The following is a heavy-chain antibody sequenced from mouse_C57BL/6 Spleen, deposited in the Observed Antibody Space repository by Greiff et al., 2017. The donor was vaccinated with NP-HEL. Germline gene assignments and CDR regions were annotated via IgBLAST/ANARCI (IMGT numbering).Heavy chain of an antibody. CDR1: GYTFTDYY. V-gene: IGHV1-76*01. J-gene: IGHJ2*01. CDR2: IYPGSGNT. Sequence: VQLQQSGAELVRPGASVKLSCKASGYTFTDYYINWVKQRPGQGLEWIARIYPGSGNTYYNEKFKGKATLTAEKSSSTAYMQLSSLTSEDSAVYFCAGRHSQGYLDYWGQGTTLTVSS. CDR3: AGRHSQGYLDY. D-gene: IGHD3-1*01.